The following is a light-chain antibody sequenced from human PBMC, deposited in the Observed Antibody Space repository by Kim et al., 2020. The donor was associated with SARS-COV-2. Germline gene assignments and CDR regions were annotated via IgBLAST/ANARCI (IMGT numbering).Light chain of an antibody. J-gene: IGKJ3*01. CDR1: QSIYSH. CDR2: AAS. CDR3: QQTYVSAVT. V-gene: IGKV1-39*01. Sequence: DIQMTQSPSTLSASVGDRVTITCRTTQSIYSHLNWYQQKPGRAPKHLISAASTLQGGVPSRFSGSGSETDFTLTISSLRPEYLTTDFCQQTYVSAVTCGPGTRVDIK.